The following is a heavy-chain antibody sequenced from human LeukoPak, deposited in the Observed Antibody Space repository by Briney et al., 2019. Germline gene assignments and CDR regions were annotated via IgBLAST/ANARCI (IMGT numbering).Heavy chain of an antibody. CDR2: ISYDGTNK. CDR1: GFPFNNRA. V-gene: IGHV3-30-3*01. Sequence: PGGSLRLSCAASGFPFNNRAMHWVRQAPGKGPEWVAVISYDGTNKYYTDSVKGRFTVSRDNSKNTLYLQMNSLRAEDTAVYYCARDCCGEWYFFDLWGQGTLVTVSS. D-gene: IGHD3-10*01. J-gene: IGHJ4*02. CDR3: ARDCCGEWYFFDL.